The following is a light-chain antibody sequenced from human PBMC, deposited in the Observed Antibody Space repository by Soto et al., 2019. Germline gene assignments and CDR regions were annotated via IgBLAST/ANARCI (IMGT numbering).Light chain of an antibody. CDR2: QAS. V-gene: IGKV1-5*03. Sequence: EIQMTQSPSTLSASIGDRVTITCRASQNINVWLAWYQQKPGKAPKFLIYQASTLQSGVPSRFSGSGSGTEFTLTISSLQPDDFATYYCQQHEAYPRTFGQGTKVEIK. CDR1: QNINVW. J-gene: IGKJ1*01. CDR3: QQHEAYPRT.